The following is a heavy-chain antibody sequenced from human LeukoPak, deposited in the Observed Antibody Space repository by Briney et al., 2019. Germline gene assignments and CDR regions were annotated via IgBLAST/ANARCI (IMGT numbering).Heavy chain of an antibody. CDR1: GGSISSYY. CDR3: ARHYYYDSSGYFSYFDY. CDR2: IYTSGST. V-gene: IGHV4-4*07. J-gene: IGHJ4*02. D-gene: IGHD3-22*01. Sequence: SETLSLTCTVSGGSISSYYWSWIQQPAGKGLEWIGRIYTSGSTNYNPSLKSRVTMSVDTSKNQFSLKLSSVTAADTAVYYCARHYYYDSSGYFSYFDYWGQGTLVTVSS.